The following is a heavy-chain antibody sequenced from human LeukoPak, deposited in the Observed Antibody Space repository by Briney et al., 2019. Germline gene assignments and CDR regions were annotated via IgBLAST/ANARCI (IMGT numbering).Heavy chain of an antibody. CDR2: IYYSGST. J-gene: IGHJ5*02. V-gene: IGHV4-39*01. CDR3: ARLDYDCWSGYDPKLISWFDP. D-gene: IGHD3-3*01. Sequence: TPSETLSLTCTVSGGSISSSSYYWGWIRQPPGKGLEWIGRIYYSGSTYYHPSLKSRVTISVDTSKNQFSLKLSSVTAADTAVYYCARLDYDCWSGYDPKLISWFDPCGEGTLVTVSP. CDR1: GGSISSSSYY.